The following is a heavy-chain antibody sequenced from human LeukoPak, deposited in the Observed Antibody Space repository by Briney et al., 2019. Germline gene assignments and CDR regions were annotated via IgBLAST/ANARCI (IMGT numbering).Heavy chain of an antibody. CDR1: GYSFTSYW. D-gene: IGHD5-18*01. Sequence: GESLKISCKGSGYSFTSYWIGWVRQMPGKGLEWMGIIYPGDSDTRYSPSFQGQVTISADKSTSTAYLQWSSLKASDTAMYYCARHRGYSYGPGAYYMDVWGKGTTVTVSS. V-gene: IGHV5-51*01. CDR2: IYPGDSDT. J-gene: IGHJ6*03. CDR3: ARHRGYSYGPGAYYMDV.